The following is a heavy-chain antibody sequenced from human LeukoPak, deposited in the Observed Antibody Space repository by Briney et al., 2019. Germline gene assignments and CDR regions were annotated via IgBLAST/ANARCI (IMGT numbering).Heavy chain of an antibody. V-gene: IGHV3-21*01. Sequence: GGSLRLSCAASGFTFSSYSMNWVRQAPGKGLEWVSSISSSSSYIYYADSVRGRFTISRDNAKNSLYLQMNSLRAEDTAVYYCARDTPLARVGATFLAYWGQGTLVTVSS. CDR1: GFTFSSYS. CDR2: ISSSSSYI. CDR3: ARDTPLARVGATFLAY. J-gene: IGHJ4*02. D-gene: IGHD1-26*01.